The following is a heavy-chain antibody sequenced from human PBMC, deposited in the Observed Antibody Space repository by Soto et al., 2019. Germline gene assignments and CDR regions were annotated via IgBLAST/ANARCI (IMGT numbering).Heavy chain of an antibody. Sequence: ETLSLTCAVYGGSFSGYYWSWIRQPPGKGLEWIGEINHSGSTNYNPSLKSRVTISVDTSKNQFSLKLSSVTAADTAVYYCARGLVWELLGYWGQGTLVTVSS. D-gene: IGHD1-26*01. CDR1: GGSFSGYY. CDR3: ARGLVWELLGY. CDR2: INHSGST. J-gene: IGHJ4*02. V-gene: IGHV4-34*01.